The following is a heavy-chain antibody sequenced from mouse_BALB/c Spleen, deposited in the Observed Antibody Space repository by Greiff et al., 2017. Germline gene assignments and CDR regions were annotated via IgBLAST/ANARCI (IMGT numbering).Heavy chain of an antibody. J-gene: IGHJ4*01. CDR3: VGGYAMDY. CDR1: GYTFTDYN. Sequence: VQLKESGPELVKPGASVKISCKASGYTFTDYNMHWVKQSHGKSLEWIGYIYPYNGGTGYNQKFKSKATLTVDNSSSTAYMELRSLTSEDSAVYYCVGGYAMDYWGQGTSVTVSS. D-gene: IGHD3-3*01. CDR2: IYPYNGGT. V-gene: IGHV1S29*02.